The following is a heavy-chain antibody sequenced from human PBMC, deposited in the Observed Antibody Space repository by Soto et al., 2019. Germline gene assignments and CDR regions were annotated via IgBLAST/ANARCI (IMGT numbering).Heavy chain of an antibody. V-gene: IGHV4-31*03. Sequence: QVQLQESGPGLVKPSQTLSLTCTVSGGSIASRGYYWSWIRQHPGTGLEWIGYIYYSGSTYYNPSLKSRVTISLDTSKNQFSLKLSSVTAADTAVYYCAGDPSLDWNYFDYWGQGTLVTVSS. CDR2: IYYSGST. CDR1: GGSIASRGYY. D-gene: IGHD3-9*01. CDR3: AGDPSLDWNYFDY. J-gene: IGHJ4*02.